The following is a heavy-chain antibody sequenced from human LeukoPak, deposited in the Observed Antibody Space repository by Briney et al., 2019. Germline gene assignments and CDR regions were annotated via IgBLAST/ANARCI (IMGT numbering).Heavy chain of an antibody. CDR1: GGSISSRY. CDR3: ARALVGTANPQGIGP. D-gene: IGHD2-21*02. J-gene: IGHJ5*02. Sequence: SETLSLTCTVSGGSISSRYWSWIRQPPGKGLEWIGYIYYSGSTNYNPSLKSRVTISVDTSKNQFSLKLSSVTAADTAVYYCARALVGTANPQGIGPLGQGTLGNGSS. V-gene: IGHV4-59*11. CDR2: IYYSGST.